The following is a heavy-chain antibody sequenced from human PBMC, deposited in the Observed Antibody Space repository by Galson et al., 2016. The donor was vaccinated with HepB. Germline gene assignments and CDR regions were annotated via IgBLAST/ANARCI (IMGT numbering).Heavy chain of an antibody. CDR1: GFTFSDYY. CDR2: ISSSSNRM. CDR3: AGGYYGSGSYYAY. Sequence: SLRLSCAASGFTFSDYYMNWIRQAPGKGLEWISYISSSSNRMYYADSVKGRFTISRDNAKNSLFLQMNSLRAEDTAVYYCAGGYYGSGSYYAYWGQGTLVTVSS. V-gene: IGHV3-11*01. D-gene: IGHD3-10*01. J-gene: IGHJ4*02.